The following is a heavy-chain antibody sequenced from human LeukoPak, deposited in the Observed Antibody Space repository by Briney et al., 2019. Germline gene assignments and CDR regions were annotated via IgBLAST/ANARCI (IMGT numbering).Heavy chain of an antibody. V-gene: IGHV3-74*01. D-gene: IGHD3-16*01. CDR3: ARAYTYVRLGDH. CDR2: TNLHGAAV. CDR1: GLSFSNYW. J-gene: IGHJ1*01. Sequence: GGSLRLSCEVSGLSFSNYWMHCVRQAPGEGLVWVARTNLHGAAVDYADSVKGRFIISRDNAKNTLFLQMNSLRVQDTAVYYCARAYTYVRLGDHWGQGTLVTVPS.